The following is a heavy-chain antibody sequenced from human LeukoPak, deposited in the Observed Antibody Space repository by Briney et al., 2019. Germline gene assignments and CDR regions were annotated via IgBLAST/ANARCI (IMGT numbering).Heavy chain of an antibody. CDR2: IYYSGST. Sequence: SETLSLTCTVSGDSISSNSYYSGWIRQPPGKGLEWIGSIYYSGSTYYNPSLKSRVTISVDTSKNQFSLKLSSVTAADTAVYYCARHIAAAGDWFDPWGQGTLVTVSS. CDR1: GDSISSNSYY. J-gene: IGHJ5*02. D-gene: IGHD6-13*01. V-gene: IGHV4-39*01. CDR3: ARHIAAAGDWFDP.